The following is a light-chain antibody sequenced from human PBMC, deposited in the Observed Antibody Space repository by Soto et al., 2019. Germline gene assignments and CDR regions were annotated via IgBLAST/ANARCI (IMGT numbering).Light chain of an antibody. J-gene: IGKJ1*01. Sequence: DIVMTQSPDSLAVSLGERATINCKSSQSILYSSNNKNHLAWYQQKAGQPPKLLIYWSSTRESGVPDRFSGSGSGTDFTLTISSLQAEDVAVYYCQQYYTTPWTFGQGTKVEI. V-gene: IGKV4-1*01. CDR1: QSILYSSNNKNH. CDR3: QQYYTTPWT. CDR2: WSS.